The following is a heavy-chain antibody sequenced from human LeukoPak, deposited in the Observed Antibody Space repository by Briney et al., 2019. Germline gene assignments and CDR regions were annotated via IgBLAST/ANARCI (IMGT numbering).Heavy chain of an antibody. D-gene: IGHD5-24*01. CDR3: ARFSDGYSLGGYYFDY. V-gene: IGHV4-38-2*01. J-gene: IGHJ4*02. CDR1: GYSISSGYY. Sequence: SETLSLTRGVSGYSISSGYYWGWIRQPPGKGLEWIGSIYHSGSTYYNPSLKSRVTISVDTSKNQFSLKLSSVTAADTAVYYCARFSDGYSLGGYYFDYWGQGTLVTVSS. CDR2: IYHSGST.